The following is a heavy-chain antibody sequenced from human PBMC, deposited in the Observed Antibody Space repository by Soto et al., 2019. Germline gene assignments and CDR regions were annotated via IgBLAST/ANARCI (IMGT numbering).Heavy chain of an antibody. CDR1: GGSISSSSYY. V-gene: IGHV4-39*01. Sequence: SLTCTVPGGSISSSSYYWGWIRQPPGKGLEWIGSIYYSGSTYYNPSLKSRVTISVDTSKNQFSLKLSSVTAADTAVYYCARHDHGITGHGEDYWGQGTLVTVSS. J-gene: IGHJ4*02. CDR3: ARHDHGITGHGEDY. CDR2: IYYSGST. D-gene: IGHD1-20*01.